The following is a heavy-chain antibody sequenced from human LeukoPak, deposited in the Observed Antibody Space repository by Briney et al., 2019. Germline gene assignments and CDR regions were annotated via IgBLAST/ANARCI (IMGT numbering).Heavy chain of an antibody. CDR1: GFTFSSYA. V-gene: IGHV3-23*01. CDR3: AKGTAVAGYYYYGMDV. Sequence: GGSLRLSCAASGFTFSSYAMTWVRQAPGKGLEWVSDISVSGGNTYYADSVQGRFIISRDNSKNTLYLQMNSLRAEDTAVYYCAKGTAVAGYYYYGMDVWGQGTTVTVSS. D-gene: IGHD6-19*01. CDR2: ISVSGGNT. J-gene: IGHJ6*02.